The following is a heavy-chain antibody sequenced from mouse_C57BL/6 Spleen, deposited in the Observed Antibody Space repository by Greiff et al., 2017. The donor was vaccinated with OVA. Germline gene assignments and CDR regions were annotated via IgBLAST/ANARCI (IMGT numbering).Heavy chain of an antibody. Sequence: VQLQQSGAELVKPGASVKISCKASGYAFSSYWMNWVKQRPGKGLEWIGQIYPGDGDTNYNGKFKGKATLTADKSSSTAYMQLSSLTSEDSAVYFCARGGGSSYWYFDVWGTGTTVTVSS. CDR3: ARGGGSSYWYFDV. CDR1: GYAFSSYW. V-gene: IGHV1-80*01. J-gene: IGHJ1*03. CDR2: IYPGDGDT. D-gene: IGHD1-1*01.